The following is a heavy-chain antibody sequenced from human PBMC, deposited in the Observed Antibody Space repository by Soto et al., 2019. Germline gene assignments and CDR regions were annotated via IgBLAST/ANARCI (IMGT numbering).Heavy chain of an antibody. D-gene: IGHD4-17*01. V-gene: IGHV1-3*01. CDR3: ARPTYGDYSDY. CDR1: GYTFTNYG. J-gene: IGHJ4*02. CDR2: INAGNGDT. Sequence: ASVKVSCKASGYTFTNYGMHWVRQAPGQRLEWMGWINAGNGDTKYSQKLQGRVTIIRDTYASTAYMELSSLRSEDTAVYYCARPTYGDYSDYWGQGTLVTVSS.